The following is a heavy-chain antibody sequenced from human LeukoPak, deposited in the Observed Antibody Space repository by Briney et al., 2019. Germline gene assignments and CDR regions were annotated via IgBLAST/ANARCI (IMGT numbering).Heavy chain of an antibody. V-gene: IGHV1-18*01. Sequence: ASVKVSCKASGYTFTSYGISWVRQAPGQGLEWMGWISAYNGNTNYAQKLQGRVTMTTDTSTSTAYMELRSLRSDDTAVHYCARDDSMIVVVSFDYWGQGTLVTVSS. J-gene: IGHJ4*02. CDR1: GYTFTSYG. D-gene: IGHD3-22*01. CDR2: ISAYNGNT. CDR3: ARDDSMIVVVSFDY.